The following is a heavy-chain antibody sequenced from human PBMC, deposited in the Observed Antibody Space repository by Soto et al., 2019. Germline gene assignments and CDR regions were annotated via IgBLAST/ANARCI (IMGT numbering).Heavy chain of an antibody. D-gene: IGHD2-2*02. CDR2: FDPEDGET. CDR3: ATGYCGSTSCYRDGMDG. CDR1: GYTLTELS. Sequence: GASVKVSCKVSGYTLTELSMHWVRQAYGKGLEWMGGFDPEDGETIYAQKFQGRVTMTEDTSTDTAYMELSSLRSDDTAVYYCATGYCGSTSCYRDGMDGWGQGTTVAVSS. V-gene: IGHV1-24*01. J-gene: IGHJ6*02.